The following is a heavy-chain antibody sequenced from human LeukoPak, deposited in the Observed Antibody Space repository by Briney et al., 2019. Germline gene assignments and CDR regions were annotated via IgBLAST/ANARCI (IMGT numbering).Heavy chain of an antibody. J-gene: IGHJ4*02. CDR2: VYYSGST. CDR1: GGSISSGDYY. CDR3: ARGIAARPRVRAPDY. D-gene: IGHD6-6*01. V-gene: IGHV4-30-4*01. Sequence: PSQTLSLTCTVSGGSISSGDYYWSWIRQPPGKGLEWIGYVYYSGSTYYNPSLKSRVTISVDTSKNQFSLKLSSVTAADTAVYYCARGIAARPRVRAPDYWGQGTLVTVSS.